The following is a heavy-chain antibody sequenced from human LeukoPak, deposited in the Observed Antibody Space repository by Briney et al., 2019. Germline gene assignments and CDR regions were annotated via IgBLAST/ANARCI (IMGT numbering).Heavy chain of an antibody. J-gene: IGHJ4*02. D-gene: IGHD6-13*01. CDR2: ISSSSSTI. CDR1: GFTFSSYS. Sequence: PGGSLRLSCAASGFTFSSYSMNWVRQAPGKGLEWVSYISSSSSTIYYADSVKGRFTISRDNSKNTLYLQMDSLRSEDTAVYFCARDFFPVVDSSWYEIGYWSQGTLVTVSS. CDR3: ARDFFPVVDSSWYEIGY. V-gene: IGHV3-48*01.